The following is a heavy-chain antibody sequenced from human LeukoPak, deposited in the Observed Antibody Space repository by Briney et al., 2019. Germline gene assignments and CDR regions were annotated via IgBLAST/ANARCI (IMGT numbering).Heavy chain of an antibody. V-gene: IGHV4-39*07. Sequence: SETLSLTCTVSGGSISSSSYYWGWIRQPPGKGLEWIGSIYYSGSTYYNPSLKSRVTISVDTSKNQFSLKLSSVTAADTAVYYCARAKVKGDDYWGQGTLVTVSS. CDR2: IYYSGST. J-gene: IGHJ4*02. CDR1: GGSISSSSYY. CDR3: ARAKVKGDDY. D-gene: IGHD3-16*01.